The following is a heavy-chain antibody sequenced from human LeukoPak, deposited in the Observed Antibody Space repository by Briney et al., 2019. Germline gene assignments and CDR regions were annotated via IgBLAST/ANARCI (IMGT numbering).Heavy chain of an antibody. J-gene: IGHJ4*02. CDR3: ARAGDSSGYGDY. V-gene: IGHV4-34*01. Sequence: PSETLSLTCAVYGGSFSGYYWTWIRQPPGKGLEWIGEINHSGSTNYNPSLKSRVIISVDTSKNQFSLKLSSVTAADTAVYYCARAGDSSGYGDYWGQGTLVTVSS. CDR1: GGSFSGYY. CDR2: INHSGST. D-gene: IGHD3-22*01.